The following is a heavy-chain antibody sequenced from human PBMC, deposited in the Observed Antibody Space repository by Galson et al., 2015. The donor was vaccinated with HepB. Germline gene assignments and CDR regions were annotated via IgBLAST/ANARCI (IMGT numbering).Heavy chain of an antibody. J-gene: IGHJ3*02. D-gene: IGHD3-22*01. CDR3: ATRTSEANYDSSGYYRYAFDI. CDR1: GYTFTSYG. Sequence: SVKVSCKASGYTFTSYGISWVRQAPGQGLEWMGWISAYNGNTNYAQKLQGRVTMTTDTSTSTAYMELRSLRSDDTAVYYCATRTSEANYDSSGYYRYAFDIWGQGTMVTVSS. CDR2: ISAYNGNT. V-gene: IGHV1-18*01.